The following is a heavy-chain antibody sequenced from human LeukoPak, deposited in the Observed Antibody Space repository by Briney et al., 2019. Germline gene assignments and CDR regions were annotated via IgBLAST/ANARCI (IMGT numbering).Heavy chain of an antibody. CDR1: GGSISSYY. D-gene: IGHD5-18*01. CDR2: IYYSGST. V-gene: IGHV4-59*01. J-gene: IGHJ2*01. CDR3: ARSTAMVNWYFDL. Sequence: SETLSLXCTVSGGSISSYYWSWIRQPPGKGLEWIGYIYYSGSTNYNPSLKSRVTISVDTSKNQFSLKLSSVTAADTAVYYCARSTAMVNWYFDLWGRGTLVTVSP.